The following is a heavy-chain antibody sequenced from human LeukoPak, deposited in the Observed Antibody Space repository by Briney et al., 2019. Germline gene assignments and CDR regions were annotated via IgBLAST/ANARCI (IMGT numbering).Heavy chain of an antibody. V-gene: IGHV4-61*08. J-gene: IGHJ6*02. CDR1: SGSISSGGYY. CDR3: ARATWGFGGVIVAYYYYGMDV. Sequence: PSETLSLTCTVSSGSISSGGYYWSWLRQHPGKGLEWIGYIYYSGSTYYNPSLKSRVTISVDTSKNQFSLKLSSVTAADTAVYYCARATWGFGGVIVAYYYYGMDVWGQGTTVTVSS. CDR2: IYYSGST. D-gene: IGHD3-16*02.